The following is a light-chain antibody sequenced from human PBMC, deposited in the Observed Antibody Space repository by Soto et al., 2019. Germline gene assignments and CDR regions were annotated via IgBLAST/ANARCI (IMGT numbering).Light chain of an antibody. CDR3: CSYAGSHTWV. J-gene: IGLJ3*02. CDR2: DVN. Sequence: QSALTQPRSVSESPGQSVTISCSGTSSDVGGYNYVSWYQQHPGTAPKLMIYDVNKRPSGVPDRFSGSKSGSTASLTISGLQTEYEADYYCCSYAGSHTWVFGGGTKVTVL. CDR1: SSDVGGYNY. V-gene: IGLV2-11*01.